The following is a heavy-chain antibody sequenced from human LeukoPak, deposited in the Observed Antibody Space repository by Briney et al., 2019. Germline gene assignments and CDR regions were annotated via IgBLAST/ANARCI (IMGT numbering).Heavy chain of an antibody. D-gene: IGHD3-22*01. CDR1: GFVFSRFS. Sequence: PGGSLRLSCAASGFVFSRFSLTWVRQSPGRGLEWVSSISNTGADINYADSMQGRFTISRDNAKNSLSLQMDSLRAEDTAVYYCATTAYYYDSSGYYAPGYFDYWGQGTLVTVSS. CDR3: ATTAYYYDSSGYYAPGYFDY. CDR2: ISNTGADI. J-gene: IGHJ4*02. V-gene: IGHV3-21*06.